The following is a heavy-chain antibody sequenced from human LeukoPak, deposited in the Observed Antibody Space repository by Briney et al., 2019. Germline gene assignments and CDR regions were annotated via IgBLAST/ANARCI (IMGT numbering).Heavy chain of an antibody. D-gene: IGHD2-15*01. CDR1: GYTFTSYA. Sequence: GASVKVSCKASGYTFTSYAISWVRQAPGQGLEWMGWISGHNDDTNYAQRLQGRVTMTTDTSTSTAYMELRSLRSDDTAVYYCARAGYCSGGSCYPYYYYYYMEVWGKGTTVTVSS. V-gene: IGHV1-18*01. J-gene: IGHJ6*03. CDR3: ARAGYCSGGSCYPYYYYYYMEV. CDR2: ISGHNDDT.